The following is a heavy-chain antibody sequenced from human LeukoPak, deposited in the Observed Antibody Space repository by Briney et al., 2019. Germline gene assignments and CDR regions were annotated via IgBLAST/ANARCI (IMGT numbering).Heavy chain of an antibody. Sequence: SETLSLTCTVSGGSISSYYGTWIRQPPGKGLEWIGYLDYSGSTNYNPSLKSRVTISVDTSKNQFSLKVSSVTAADTAVYYCARRHVEYSSSSDPYYFDYWGQGTLVTVSS. CDR1: GGSISSYY. D-gene: IGHD6-6*01. CDR2: LDYSGST. V-gene: IGHV4-59*01. J-gene: IGHJ4*02. CDR3: ARRHVEYSSSSDPYYFDY.